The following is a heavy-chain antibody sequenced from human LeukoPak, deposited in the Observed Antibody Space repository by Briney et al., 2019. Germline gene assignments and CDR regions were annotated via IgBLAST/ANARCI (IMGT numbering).Heavy chain of an antibody. CDR3: ARVSRGHGVDV. CDR2: VYYSGST. CDR1: GGSIIPYF. J-gene: IGHJ6*02. Sequence: PSETLSLTCTVSGGSIIPYFWSWVRKPPGKGLEWIGYVYYSGSTKYNPSLGSRVTMSLGTSESQFTLKLTSVTAADTAVYYCARVSRGHGVDVWGQGTTVTVSS. D-gene: IGHD3-10*01. V-gene: IGHV4-59*01.